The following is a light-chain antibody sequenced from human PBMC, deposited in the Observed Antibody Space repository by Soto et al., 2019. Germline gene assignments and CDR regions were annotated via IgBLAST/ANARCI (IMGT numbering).Light chain of an antibody. CDR2: DSS. Sequence: DIQMTQSPSSLSASVGDRVTITCRAIQIISTYLNWFQQKPGKAPKLLIYDSSSLESGVPSRFSGSGSGTDFTLPISGLQPDDFATYYCQQYHTFSSAFGQGTRLEIK. CDR1: QIISTY. V-gene: IGKV1-5*01. CDR3: QQYHTFSSA. J-gene: IGKJ5*01.